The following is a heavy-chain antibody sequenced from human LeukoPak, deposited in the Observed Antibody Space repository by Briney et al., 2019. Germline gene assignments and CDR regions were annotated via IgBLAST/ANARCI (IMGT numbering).Heavy chain of an antibody. V-gene: IGHV4-59*01. CDR3: ARGALSWFDP. J-gene: IGHJ5*02. CDR2: ISRSGST. Sequence: PSETLSLTCTVSGGSIGSYFWSWIRQPPGKGLEWIGYISRSGSTNNNPALKSRVTISIDTSKNQFSLKVTSVTAADTAVYYCARGALSWFDPWGQGTLVTVSS. CDR1: GGSIGSYF.